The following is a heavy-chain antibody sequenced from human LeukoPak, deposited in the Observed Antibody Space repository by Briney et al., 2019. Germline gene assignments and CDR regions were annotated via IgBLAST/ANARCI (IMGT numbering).Heavy chain of an antibody. Sequence: GGSLRLSCAGSGFTFSSYAMHWVRQAPGKELEWVAVISYDGSNKYYADSVKGRFTISRDNSKNTLYLQMNSLRAEDTAVYYCASPEGEFWSGSADWGQGTLVTVSS. CDR1: GFTFSSYA. D-gene: IGHD3-3*01. J-gene: IGHJ4*02. CDR3: ASPEGEFWSGSAD. V-gene: IGHV3-30-3*01. CDR2: ISYDGSNK.